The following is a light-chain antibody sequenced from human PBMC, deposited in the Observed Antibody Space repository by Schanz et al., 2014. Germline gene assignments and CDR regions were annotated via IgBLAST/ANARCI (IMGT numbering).Light chain of an antibody. CDR3: AAWDDSLNGHVV. Sequence: QSALTQPASVSGSPGQSITISCTGTSSDVGSYNLVSWYQQHPGKAPKLMIYDVNNRPSGVSNRFSGSKSGNTASLTISGLQAEDEADYYCAAWDDSLNGHVVFGGGTKVTVL. J-gene: IGLJ2*01. CDR1: SSDVGSYNL. V-gene: IGLV2-14*02. CDR2: DVN.